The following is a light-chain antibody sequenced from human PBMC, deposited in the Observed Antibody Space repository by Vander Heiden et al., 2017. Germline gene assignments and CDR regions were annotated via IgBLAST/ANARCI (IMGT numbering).Light chain of an antibody. Sequence: QTVVTQEPSFSVSPGGTVTLTCGLSSGSVSSNYYPSWDQQTPGQPPRTLIYNTNTRSSGVPDRFSGSILGNKAALTIAGALADDESDYYCVLYMGSGIWVFGGGTKLTV. CDR1: SGSVSSNYY. CDR3: VLYMGSGIWV. CDR2: NTN. V-gene: IGLV8-61*01. J-gene: IGLJ3*02.